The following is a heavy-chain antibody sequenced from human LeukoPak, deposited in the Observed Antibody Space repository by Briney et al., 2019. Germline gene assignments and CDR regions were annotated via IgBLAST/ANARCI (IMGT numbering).Heavy chain of an antibody. D-gene: IGHD2-2*01. CDR1: GFTFSSYG. CDR2: IWYDGSNK. CDR3: ARVPAYDYYFDY. V-gene: IGHV3-33*01. Sequence: PGRSLRLSCAASGFTFSSYGMYWVRQAPGKGLEWVAVIWYDGSNKYYADSVKGRFTISRDNSKNTLYLQMNSLRAEDTAVYYCARVPAYDYYFDYWGQGTLVTVSS. J-gene: IGHJ4*02.